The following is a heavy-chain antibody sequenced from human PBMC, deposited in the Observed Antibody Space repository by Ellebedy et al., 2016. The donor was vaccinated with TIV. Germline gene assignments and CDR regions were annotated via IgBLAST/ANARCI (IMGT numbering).Heavy chain of an antibody. V-gene: IGHV3-21*06. CDR2: ISSSSTYI. CDR1: GFTFTSYS. Sequence: GESLKISCAASGFTFTSYSMNWVRQAPGKGLEWVSSISSSSTYISYVDSVKGRFTISRDNAKNSLYLQMNSLRAEDTAVYYCSRDLPFMGRGWYSLGYYYYGMDVWGQGTAVTVSS. J-gene: IGHJ6*02. CDR3: SRDLPFMGRGWYSLGYYYYGMDV. D-gene: IGHD6-19*01.